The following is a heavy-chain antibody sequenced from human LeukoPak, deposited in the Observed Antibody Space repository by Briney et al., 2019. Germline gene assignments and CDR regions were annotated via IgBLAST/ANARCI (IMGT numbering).Heavy chain of an antibody. CDR3: ARRCSGGSCYGAFDI. CDR2: ISAYNGNT. J-gene: IGHJ3*02. Sequence: ASVKVSCKASGYTFTSYGISWVRQAPGQGLEWMGWISAYNGNTNYAQKLQGRVTMTTDTSTSTAYMELRSLRSDDTAVYYCARRCSGGSCYGAFDIWGQGTMVTVSS. CDR1: GYTFTSYG. D-gene: IGHD2-15*01. V-gene: IGHV1-18*01.